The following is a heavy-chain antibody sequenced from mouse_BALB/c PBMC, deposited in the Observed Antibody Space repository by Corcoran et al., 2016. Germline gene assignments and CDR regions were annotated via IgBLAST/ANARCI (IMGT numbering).Heavy chain of an antibody. J-gene: IGHJ2*01. V-gene: IGHV8-12*01. D-gene: IGHD1-1*01. CDR1: GFSLSTYGTA. Sequence: QVILKESGHGILQPSQTLSQTCSFSGFSLSTYGTAVNWIRQPSGKGLEWLAQIGSDDSKIYNPFLKSRITISKDTSNSQVFLKITSVDTEDSATYYCSNSYYYGSSYFDYWGQGTTLTVSS. CDR2: IGSDDSK. CDR3: SNSYYYGSSYFDY.